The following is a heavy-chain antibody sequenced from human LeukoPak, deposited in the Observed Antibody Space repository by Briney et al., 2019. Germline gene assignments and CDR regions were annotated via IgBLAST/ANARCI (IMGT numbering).Heavy chain of an antibody. J-gene: IGHJ4*02. CDR1: GFTFSSYN. CDR3: ARMFDN. CDR2: ISGTSSTI. V-gene: IGHV3-48*01. Sequence: GGSLRLSCGASGFTFSSYNMNWVRQAPGKGLEWVSYISGTSSTIYYADSVKGRFTISRDNAKSSLYLQKNSLRAEDTAVYYCARMFDNWGQGTLVAVSS.